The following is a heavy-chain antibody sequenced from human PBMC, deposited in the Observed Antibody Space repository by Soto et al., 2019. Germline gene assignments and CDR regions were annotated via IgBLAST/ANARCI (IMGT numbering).Heavy chain of an antibody. CDR2: IRGSDGST. CDR1: GFTLSSYG. Sequence: EVQLLESGGGLVQPGGSLRLSCAASGFTLSSYGMSWVRQAPGKGLEWVSAIRGSDGSTDYADSVKGRFTISRDNSKNTLYLQMNSLRVEDTAVYYCAKDVNYDMLAGYYFYWGQGTLVTVSS. CDR3: AKDVNYDMLAGYYFY. J-gene: IGHJ4*02. V-gene: IGHV3-23*01. D-gene: IGHD3-9*01.